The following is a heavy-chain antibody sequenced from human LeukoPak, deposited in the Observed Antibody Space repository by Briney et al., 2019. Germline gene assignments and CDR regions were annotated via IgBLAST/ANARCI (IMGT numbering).Heavy chain of an antibody. V-gene: IGHV1-69*13. D-gene: IGHD6-19*01. CDR3: AREGVAVAGDGMDV. CDR2: IIPIFGTA. Sequence: ASVNVSCKASGGTFSSYAISWVRQAPGQGLEWMGGIIPIFGTANYAQKFQGRVTITADESTSTAYMELSSLRSEDTAVYYCAREGVAVAGDGMDVWGQGTTVTVSS. CDR1: GGTFSSYA. J-gene: IGHJ6*02.